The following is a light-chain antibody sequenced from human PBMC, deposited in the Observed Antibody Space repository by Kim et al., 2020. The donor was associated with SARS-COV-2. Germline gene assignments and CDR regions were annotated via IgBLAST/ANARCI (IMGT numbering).Light chain of an antibody. CDR1: SSDTIFDNY. J-gene: IGLJ3*02. V-gene: IGLV2-8*01. Sequence: GQSVTNSCTGTSSDTIFDNYVSWYQQHPDEAPKHILFEVHKRPSGVPDRFSGSKSGSTASLTVSGLQLEDEAHYFCASYAGGGDVQFGGGTQLTVL. CDR3: ASYAGGGDVQ. CDR2: EVH.